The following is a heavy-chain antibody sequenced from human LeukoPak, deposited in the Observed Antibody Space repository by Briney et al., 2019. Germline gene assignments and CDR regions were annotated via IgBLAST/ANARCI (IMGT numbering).Heavy chain of an antibody. CDR3: ARHIAAAGTNFDY. Sequence: SETLSLTCTVSGDSISSGSYYWGWIRQPPGKGLEWIGSIYYTGSTHYNPSLKSRVTISVDTSKNQFSLKLSSVTAADTAVYYCARHIAAAGTNFDYWGQGTLVTVSS. CDR2: IYYTGST. D-gene: IGHD6-13*01. J-gene: IGHJ4*02. CDR1: GDSISSGSYY. V-gene: IGHV4-39*01.